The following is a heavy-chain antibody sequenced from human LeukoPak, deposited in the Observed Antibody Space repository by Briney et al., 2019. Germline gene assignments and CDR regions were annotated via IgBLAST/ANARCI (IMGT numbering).Heavy chain of an antibody. D-gene: IGHD2-2*01. Sequence: ASVKVSCKASGYTFTSYGISWVRQAPGQGLAWMGWISAYNGNTNYAQKLQGRVTMTTDTSTSTAYMELRSLRSDDTAVYYCAREGYCSSTSCSPFDYWGQGTLVTVSS. V-gene: IGHV1-18*01. CDR3: AREGYCSSTSCSPFDY. J-gene: IGHJ4*02. CDR1: GYTFTSYG. CDR2: ISAYNGNT.